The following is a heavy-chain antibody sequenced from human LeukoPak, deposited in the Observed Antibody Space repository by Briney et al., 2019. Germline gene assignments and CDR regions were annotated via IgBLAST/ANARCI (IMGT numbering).Heavy chain of an antibody. CDR1: GFTFTKYW. J-gene: IGHJ4*02. V-gene: IGHV3-74*01. Sequence: PGGSLRLSCAASGFTFTKYWMYWLRQAPGKGLVWVARVDNDGIGASYADSVKGRFTVSRDNGKNTVFLEMNSLRPEDTAVYYCARDYFDIRGQGTMVTVSS. CDR2: VDNDGIGA. CDR3: ARDYFDI.